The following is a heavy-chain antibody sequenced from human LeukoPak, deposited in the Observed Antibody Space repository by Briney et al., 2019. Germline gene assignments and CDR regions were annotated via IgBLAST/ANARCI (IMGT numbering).Heavy chain of an antibody. Sequence: GGSLKISCKGSGYRFTTYWIGWVRQMPGKGLEWMGIINPGDSDTRYSPSFQGQVTISADKSISTAYLLWSSLKASDTAMYYCARHPITRYYDSSGYSAAGPDYWGQGTLVTVSS. V-gene: IGHV5-51*01. CDR3: ARHPITRYYDSSGYSAAGPDY. D-gene: IGHD3-22*01. CDR1: GYRFTTYW. J-gene: IGHJ4*02. CDR2: INPGDSDT.